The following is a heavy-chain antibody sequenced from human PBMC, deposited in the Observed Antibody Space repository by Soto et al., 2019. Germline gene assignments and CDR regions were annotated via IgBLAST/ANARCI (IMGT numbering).Heavy chain of an antibody. Sequence: ASVEVSCEASGYTFTGYYIHWVRQAPGQGLEWMGWINPNSGGTNYAQKFQGRVTMTRDTSISTAYMELSRLRSDDTAVYYCARGIRAPYLYFQQWGQGPLVTV. CDR1: GYTFTGYY. V-gene: IGHV1-2*02. CDR3: ARGIRAPYLYFQQ. CDR2: INPNSGGT. J-gene: IGHJ1*01.